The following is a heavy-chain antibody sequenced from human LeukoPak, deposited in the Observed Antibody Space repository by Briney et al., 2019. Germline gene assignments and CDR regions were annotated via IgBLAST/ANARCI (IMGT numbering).Heavy chain of an antibody. J-gene: IGHJ1*01. CDR2: AYGDGSSQ. CDR3: ATGGNFYYSH. D-gene: IGHD4-11*01. CDR1: GFPYSGYG. Sequence: GGSLRLSCAASGFPYSGYGMHWVRQAPGKGLEWVAVAYGDGSSQYYADSVKGRFSISKDISKNTLSLQMNSLRAEDTAVYSCATGGNFYYSHWGQGTLVTVSS. V-gene: IGHV3-33*01.